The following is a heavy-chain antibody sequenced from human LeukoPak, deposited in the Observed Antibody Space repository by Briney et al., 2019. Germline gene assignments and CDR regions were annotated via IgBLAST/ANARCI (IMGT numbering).Heavy chain of an antibody. CDR1: GFTFNTYG. V-gene: IGHV3-23*01. J-gene: IGHJ4*02. Sequence: GGSLRLSCAASGFTFNTYGMRWVRQAPGKALEWVSAITPSGTNTYYADSVKGRFTISRDNSKNTLYLQMTSLRAEDTALYYCARRTCSGGTCYPLDSWGQGALVTVSS. CDR2: ITPSGTNT. CDR3: ARRTCSGGTCYPLDS. D-gene: IGHD2-15*01.